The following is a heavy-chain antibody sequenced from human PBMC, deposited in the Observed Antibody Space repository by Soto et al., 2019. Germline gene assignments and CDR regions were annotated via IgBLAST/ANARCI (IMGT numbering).Heavy chain of an antibody. D-gene: IGHD5-18*01. V-gene: IGHV1-69*13. CDR3: ARIYTVSYGYYYFDY. CDR1: GGTFSSYA. J-gene: IGHJ4*02. CDR2: IIPIFGTA. Sequence: SVKVSCKASGGTFSSYAISWVRQAPGQGLEWMGGIIPIFGTANYAQKFQGRVTITADESTSTAYMELSSLRSEDTAVYYCARIYTVSYGYYYFDYWGQGTLVTVSS.